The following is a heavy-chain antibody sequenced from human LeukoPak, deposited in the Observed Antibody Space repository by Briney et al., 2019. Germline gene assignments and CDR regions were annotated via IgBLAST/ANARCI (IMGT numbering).Heavy chain of an antibody. CDR2: MNPNSGET. D-gene: IGHD7-27*01. J-gene: IGHJ5*02. Sequence: ASVKVSCKTSGYTFPSYDINWVRQATGQGLEWMGWMNPNSGETGFAQNFQGRVTLTKNTSITTAYMELSSLRSEDTAVYYCARGDPWGFDPWGQGTLVTVSS. CDR1: GYTFPSYD. V-gene: IGHV1-8*01. CDR3: ARGDPWGFDP.